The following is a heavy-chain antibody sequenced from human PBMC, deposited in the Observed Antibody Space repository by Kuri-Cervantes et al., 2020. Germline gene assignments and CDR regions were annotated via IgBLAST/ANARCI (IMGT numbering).Heavy chain of an antibody. CDR3: ARGRSITMVQGVIRGGDY. CDR1: GYTFSSYG. J-gene: IGHJ4*02. Sequence: ASVKVSCKASGYTFSSYGITWVRQAPGQGLEWMGWISTYSTDTVYARKFQGRVTMTRNTSISTAYMELSSLRSEDTAVYYCARGRSITMVQGVIRGGDYWGQGTLVTVSS. V-gene: IGHV1-8*01. D-gene: IGHD3-10*01. CDR2: ISTYSTDT.